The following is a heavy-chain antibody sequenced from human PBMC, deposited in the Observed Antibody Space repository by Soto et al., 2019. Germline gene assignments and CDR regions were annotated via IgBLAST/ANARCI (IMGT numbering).Heavy chain of an antibody. Sequence: GESLKISCTGSGYSFTSYLIGWVRQMPGKGLEWMGIIYPGDSDTRYSPSFQGQVTISVDKSISSAYLQWSSLKASDSAMYYCARLSATGIDYWGQGTRVTVSS. D-gene: IGHD1-1*01. J-gene: IGHJ4*02. CDR1: GYSFTSYL. CDR2: IYPGDSDT. CDR3: ARLSATGIDY. V-gene: IGHV5-51*01.